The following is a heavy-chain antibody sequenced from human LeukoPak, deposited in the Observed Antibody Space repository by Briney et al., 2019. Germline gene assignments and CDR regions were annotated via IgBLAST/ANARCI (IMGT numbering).Heavy chain of an antibody. CDR1: GGSICSGDYY. D-gene: IGHD5-12*01. V-gene: IGHV4-30-4*01. Sequence: SQTLSPTCTVSGGSICSGDYYWSWIRQPPGKGLEWIGYIYYSGSTYYNPSLKSRVTISVDTSKNQFSLKLSSVTAADTAVYYCARVATIPWAFDIWGQGTMVTVSS. J-gene: IGHJ3*02. CDR2: IYYSGST. CDR3: ARVATIPWAFDI.